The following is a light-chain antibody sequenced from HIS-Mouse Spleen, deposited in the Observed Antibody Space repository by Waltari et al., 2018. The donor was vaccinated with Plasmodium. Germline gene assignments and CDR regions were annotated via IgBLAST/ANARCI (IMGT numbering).Light chain of an antibody. CDR2: DAS. CDR1: QDIRNY. V-gene: IGKV1-33*01. J-gene: IGKJ4*01. Sequence: DIQMTQSPSSLSASVGDRVTITCQARQDIRNYLNWYQQKPGKAPKLLIYDASNLETGVPSMFSGSGSGTDFTFTISSLQPEGIAIYYCQQYDNLPLTFGGGTKVEIK. CDR3: QQYDNLPLT.